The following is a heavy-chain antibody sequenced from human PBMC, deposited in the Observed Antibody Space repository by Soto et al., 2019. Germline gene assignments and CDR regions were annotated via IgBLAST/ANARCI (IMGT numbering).Heavy chain of an antibody. CDR2: ISGSGGST. J-gene: IGHJ4*02. CDR3: AKDHHYYYDSSGYKGVYFDY. CDR1: GFTFSSYA. D-gene: IGHD3-22*01. Sequence: GESLKISCAASGFTFSSYAMSWVRQAPGKGLEWVSAISGSGGSTYYADSVKGRFTISRDNSKNTLYLQMNSLRAEDTAVYYCAKDHHYYYDSSGYKGVYFDYWGQGTLVTVSS. V-gene: IGHV3-23*01.